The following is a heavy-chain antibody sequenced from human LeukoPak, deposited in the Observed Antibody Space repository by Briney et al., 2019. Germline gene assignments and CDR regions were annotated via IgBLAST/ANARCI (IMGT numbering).Heavy chain of an antibody. J-gene: IGHJ4*02. D-gene: IGHD2-2*01. CDR1: GGTFSSYA. CDR3: ARDREVVPAAFDY. Sequence: SVKVSCKASGGTFSSYAISWVRQAPGQGLEWMGRIIPILGIANYAQKFQGRVTITADKSTSTAYMELSSPRSEDTAVYYCARDREVVPAAFDYWGQGTLVTVSS. CDR2: IIPILGIA. V-gene: IGHV1-69*04.